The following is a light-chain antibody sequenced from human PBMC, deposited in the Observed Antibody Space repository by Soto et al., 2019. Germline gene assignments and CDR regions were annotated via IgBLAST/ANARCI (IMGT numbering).Light chain of an antibody. Sequence: EIVLTQSPGTLSLSPGERATLSCRASQSVSNSYLAWYQQKPGQAPRLLIYGASSRATGIPDRFSGSGSGTDFTLTISRLEPEDFAVYYCQQYGRGHTFGQGTKLEIK. J-gene: IGKJ2*01. V-gene: IGKV3-20*01. CDR1: QSVSNSY. CDR3: QQYGRGHT. CDR2: GAS.